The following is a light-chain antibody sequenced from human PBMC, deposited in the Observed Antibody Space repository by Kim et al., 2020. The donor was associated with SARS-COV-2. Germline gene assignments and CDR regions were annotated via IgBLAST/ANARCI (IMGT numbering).Light chain of an antibody. J-gene: IGLJ3*02. CDR3: HSYDTSRGASM. CDR1: TSNIGAGYD. Sequence: QSVLTQPPSVSGAPGQSVTIFCIGDTSNIGAGYDVHWYQQIPGTAPKVVFSGHYGRPSGVPDRFSASKSGTSASLTITGLQAEDEADYYCHSYDTSRGASMFGGGTQLTVL. CDR2: GHY. V-gene: IGLV1-40*01.